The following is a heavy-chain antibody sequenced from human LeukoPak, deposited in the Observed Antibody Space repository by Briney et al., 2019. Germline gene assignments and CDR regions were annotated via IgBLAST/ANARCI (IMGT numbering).Heavy chain of an antibody. D-gene: IGHD3-22*01. Sequence: PSETLSLTCTVSGDSISSGDYYWSWIRQPAGKGLEWIGRISSSGSTNYNPSLKSRVTISVDTSKNHFSLKLRSVTAADTAVYYCAKDHYDSSGYPIDYWGQGTLVTVSS. CDR3: AKDHYDSSGYPIDY. CDR1: GDSISSGDYY. J-gene: IGHJ4*02. CDR2: ISSSGST. V-gene: IGHV4-61*02.